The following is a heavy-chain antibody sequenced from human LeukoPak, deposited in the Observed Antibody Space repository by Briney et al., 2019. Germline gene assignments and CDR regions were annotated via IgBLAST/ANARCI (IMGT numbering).Heavy chain of an antibody. D-gene: IGHD4/OR15-4a*01. CDR1: GGSTSGFY. J-gene: IGHJ4*02. V-gene: IGHV4-59*08. CDR2: IYYSGST. Sequence: SETLSLTCTVSGGSTSGFYWSWIRQPPGKGLEWIGYIYYSGSTNYNPSLQSRVTISVDTSKNQFSLRLSSVTAADTAVYYCARHTSGYGGAEFDYWGQGTLVTVSS. CDR3: ARHTSGYGGAEFDY.